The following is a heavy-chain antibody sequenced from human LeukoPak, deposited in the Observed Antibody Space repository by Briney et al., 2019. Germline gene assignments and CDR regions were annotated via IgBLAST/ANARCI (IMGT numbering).Heavy chain of an antibody. Sequence: GESLQISCTASGYPFCNYWIGWVRQMPGKGLEWMAITYRGSDTRYSPSFQGQVTISVDITTAYLQWRSLKASDTAMYYCARLDGYHQSSGYHPRYFDYWGQGTLVTVSS. V-gene: IGHV5-51*01. J-gene: IGHJ4*02. CDR3: ARLDGYHQSSGYHPRYFDY. CDR2: TYRGSDT. D-gene: IGHD3-22*01. CDR1: GYPFCNYW.